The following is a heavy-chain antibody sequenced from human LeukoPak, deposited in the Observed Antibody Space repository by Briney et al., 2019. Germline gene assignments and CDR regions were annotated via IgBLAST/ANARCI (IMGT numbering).Heavy chain of an antibody. CDR2: IDNYDSTT. J-gene: IGHJ4*02. Sequence: GGSLRLSCAASGFTFSSYWMHWVRQAPGKGLVWVSGIDNYDSTTIYADSVKGRFTISSDNVKSTVYLQMNSLRAEDTAVYYCARDVGSLSYWGQGTVVTVSS. D-gene: IGHD1-26*01. CDR1: GFTFSSYW. V-gene: IGHV3-74*01. CDR3: ARDVGSLSY.